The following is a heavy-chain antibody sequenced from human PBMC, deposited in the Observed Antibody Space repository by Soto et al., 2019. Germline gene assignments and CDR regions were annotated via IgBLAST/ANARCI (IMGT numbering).Heavy chain of an antibody. V-gene: IGHV3-23*01. CDR2: ISGSGDST. Sequence: EVQLLESGGGLVQPGGSLRLSCAASGFTFSSYAMRWVRQAPGKGLEWVSAISGSGDSTYYADSVKGRFTTSRDNSKNPLYLQMNSLRAEDTAVYYCARRGSGSYYDYWGQGTVVTVSS. D-gene: IGHD1-26*01. CDR3: ARRGSGSYYDY. J-gene: IGHJ4*02. CDR1: GFTFSSYA.